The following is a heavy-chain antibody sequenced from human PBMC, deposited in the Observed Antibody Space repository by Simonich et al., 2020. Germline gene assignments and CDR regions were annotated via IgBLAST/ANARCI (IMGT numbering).Heavy chain of an antibody. J-gene: IGHJ4*02. CDR3: ARQRVLMVYAIDY. V-gene: IGHV4-39*01. D-gene: IGHD2-8*01. CDR2: IYYSRST. CDR1: GGSISSSSYY. Sequence: QLQLQESGPGLVKPSETLSLTCTVSGGSISSSSYYWGWTRQPPGKGMEWIGSIYYSRSTYYNPSLNSRVTRSVDTSKNQFSLKLSSVTAADTAVYYCARQRVLMVYAIDYWGQGTLVTVSS.